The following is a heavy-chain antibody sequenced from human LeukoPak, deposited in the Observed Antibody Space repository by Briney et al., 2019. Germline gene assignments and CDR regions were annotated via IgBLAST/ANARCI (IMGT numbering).Heavy chain of an antibody. D-gene: IGHD3-22*01. CDR3: ARDTGYYYDSSGYYPFDY. J-gene: IGHJ4*02. CDR2: IIPIFGTA. CDR1: GGTFSSYA. Sequence: SVKVSCKASGGTFSSYAISWVRQAPGQGLEWMGGIIPIFGTANYAQKFQGRVTITADESTSAAYMELSSLRSGDTAVYYCARDTGYYYDSSGYYPFDYWGQGTLVTVSS. V-gene: IGHV1-69*13.